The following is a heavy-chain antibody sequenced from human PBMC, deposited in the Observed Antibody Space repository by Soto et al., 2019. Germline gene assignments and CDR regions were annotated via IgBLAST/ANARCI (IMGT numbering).Heavy chain of an antibody. CDR2: IIPIFGTA. D-gene: IGHD6-6*01. J-gene: IGHJ6*02. CDR1: GGTFSSYA. Sequence: RASVKVSCKASGGTFSSYAISWVRQAPGQGLEWMGGIIPIFGTANYAQKFQGRVTITADESTSTAYMELSSLRSEDTAVYYCAGGEQGIAARPGGYYYYDMDVWGQGTTVTVSS. CDR3: AGGEQGIAARPGGYYYYDMDV. V-gene: IGHV1-69*13.